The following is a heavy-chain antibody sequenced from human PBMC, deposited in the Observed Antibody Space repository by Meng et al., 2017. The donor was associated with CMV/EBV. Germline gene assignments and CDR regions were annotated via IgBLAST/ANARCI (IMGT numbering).Heavy chain of an antibody. D-gene: IGHD5-24*01. Sequence: GGSLRLSCAASGFTFSSYWMSWVRQAPGKGLEWVSSISSSSSYIYYADSVKGRFTISRDNAKNSLFLHMNSLRADDTAVYYCARGRSPRFGGQGTLVTVSS. V-gene: IGHV3-21*01. CDR3: ARGRSPRF. CDR1: GFTFSSYW. J-gene: IGHJ4*02. CDR2: ISSSSSYI.